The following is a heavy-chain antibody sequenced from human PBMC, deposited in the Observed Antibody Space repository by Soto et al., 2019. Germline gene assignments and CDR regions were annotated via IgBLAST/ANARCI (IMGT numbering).Heavy chain of an antibody. J-gene: IGHJ6*02. CDR2: INHSGST. V-gene: IGHV4-34*01. Sequence: KSSETLSLTCAVYGGSFSGYDWSWIRQPPGKGLEWLGEINHSGSTNYNPSLKSRVTISVGTSKNQFSLKLSSVTAADTAVYYCARGGLMITFGGVIVASYYYYGMDVWGQGTTVTVSS. D-gene: IGHD3-16*02. CDR3: ARGGLMITFGGVIVASYYYYGMDV. CDR1: GGSFSGYD.